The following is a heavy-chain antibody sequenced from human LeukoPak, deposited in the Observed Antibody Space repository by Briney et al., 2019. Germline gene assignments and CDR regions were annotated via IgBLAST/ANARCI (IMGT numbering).Heavy chain of an antibody. D-gene: IGHD5-12*01. CDR1: GFTFSFYS. Sequence: GGSLRLSCAASGFTFSFYSMNWVRQAPGKGLEWVPAISGSGGGTYYADSVKGRLTISRDNSKNTLYLQMSSLRAEDTAVYYCAKAFSAYENWPPNWFDPWGQGTLVTVSS. J-gene: IGHJ5*02. CDR3: AKAFSAYENWPPNWFDP. CDR2: ISGSGGGT. V-gene: IGHV3-23*01.